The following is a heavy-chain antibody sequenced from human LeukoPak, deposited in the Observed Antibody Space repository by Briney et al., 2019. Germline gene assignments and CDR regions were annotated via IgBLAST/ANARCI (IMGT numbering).Heavy chain of an antibody. J-gene: IGHJ5*02. V-gene: IGHV4-4*07. Sequence: SETLSLTCTVSGGSISSYYWSWIRQPAGKGLEWIGRIYTSGSTNYNPSLKSRVTMSVDTSENQFSLKLSSVTAADTAVYYCARDRVEWLPPSSYNWFDPWGQGTLVTVSS. CDR3: ARDRVEWLPPSSYNWFDP. CDR1: GGSISSYY. CDR2: IYTSGST. D-gene: IGHD3-3*01.